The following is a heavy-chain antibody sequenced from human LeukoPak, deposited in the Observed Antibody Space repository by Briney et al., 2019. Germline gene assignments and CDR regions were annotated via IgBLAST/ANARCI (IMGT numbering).Heavy chain of an antibody. J-gene: IGHJ6*03. CDR1: GGSINTYY. D-gene: IGHD6-19*01. V-gene: IGHV4-59*01. CDR3: ARSVYTSGWYRVTARNYYYYMDV. CDR2: IYYSGIT. Sequence: SETLSLTCTVSGGSINTYYWNWIRQPPGKGLEWIGYIYYSGITNYNPSLKSRVTISVDTSKNQFSLNLRSVTAADTAVYYCARSVYTSGWYRVTARNYYYYMDVWGKGTSVTVSS.